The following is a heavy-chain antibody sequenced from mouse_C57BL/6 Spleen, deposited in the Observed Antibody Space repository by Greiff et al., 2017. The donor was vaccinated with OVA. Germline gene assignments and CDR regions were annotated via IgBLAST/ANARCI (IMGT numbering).Heavy chain of an antibody. D-gene: IGHD1-1*01. Sequence: VQLQQPGAELVKPGASVKVSCKASGYTFTSYWMHWVKQRPVQGLEWIGRIHPSDSDTNYNQKFKGKATLTVDKSSSTAYMQLSSMTSEDSAFYYGAIDYYGSRGVPWFAYWGQGTLVTVSA. CDR2: IHPSDSDT. J-gene: IGHJ3*01. V-gene: IGHV1-74*01. CDR1: GYTFTSYW. CDR3: AIDYYGSRGVPWFAY.